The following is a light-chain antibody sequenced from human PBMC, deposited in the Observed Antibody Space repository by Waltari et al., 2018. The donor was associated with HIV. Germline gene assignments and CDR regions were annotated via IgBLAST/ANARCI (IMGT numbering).Light chain of an antibody. V-gene: IGKV3-15*01. Sequence: EVVMAQSPATLSVSPGERATLSCRASQSLSSNLAWYHQRPGQAPRLLIYGASTRATGIPARFSGGGYGTEFTLTISSLQSEDFGVYYCQQYNNWPRTFGQGTKVEIQ. J-gene: IGKJ1*01. CDR3: QQYNNWPRT. CDR1: QSLSSN. CDR2: GAS.